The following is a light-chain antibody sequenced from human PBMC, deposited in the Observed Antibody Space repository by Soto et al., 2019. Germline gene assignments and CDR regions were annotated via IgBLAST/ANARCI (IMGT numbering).Light chain of an antibody. V-gene: IGKV1-5*01. CDR2: DAS. CDR3: QQYNSYFT. Sequence: DIQMTQSPSTLSASVGDRVTITCRASQSISSWLAWYQQKPGKAPKLLIYDASSLESGVPSRFSGSASGTEFTLTISSLQPDDFATYSCQQYNSYFTFGPGTKVDIK. J-gene: IGKJ3*01. CDR1: QSISSW.